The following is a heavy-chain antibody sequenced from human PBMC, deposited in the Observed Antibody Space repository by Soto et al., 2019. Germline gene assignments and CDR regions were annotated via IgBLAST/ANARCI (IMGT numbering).Heavy chain of an antibody. J-gene: IGHJ6*02. CDR3: TGYCSSTSCYIDYYYYYGMDV. V-gene: IGHV3-23*01. Sequence: EVQLLESGGGLVQPGGSLRLSCAASGFTFSSYAMSWVRQAPGKGLEWVSAISGSGGSTYYADSVKGRFTISRDNSKNTLYLQMNSLRAEDTAVYDATGYCSSTSCYIDYYYYYGMDVWGQGTTVTVSS. CDR2: ISGSGGST. CDR1: GFTFSSYA. D-gene: IGHD2-2*02.